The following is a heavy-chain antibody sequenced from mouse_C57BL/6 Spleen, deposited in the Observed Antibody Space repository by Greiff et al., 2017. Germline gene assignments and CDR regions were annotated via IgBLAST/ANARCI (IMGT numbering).Heavy chain of an antibody. Sequence: VQLQQSGPGLVQPSQSLSITCTVSGFSLTSYGVHWVRQSPGKGLEWLGVIWSGGSTDYNAAFMSRLGITKANSQSQVFFKVNSLQADDTAINYCAKRHLGLWFAYWGQGTLVTVSA. CDR1: GFSLTSYG. D-gene: IGHD4-1*01. V-gene: IGHV2-5*01. CDR3: AKRHLGLWFAY. CDR2: IWSGGST. J-gene: IGHJ3*01.